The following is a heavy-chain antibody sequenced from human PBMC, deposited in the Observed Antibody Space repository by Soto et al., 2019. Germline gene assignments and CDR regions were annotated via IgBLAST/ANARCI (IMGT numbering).Heavy chain of an antibody. V-gene: IGHV4-31*03. CDR3: ASLIRYCSSTSCYGGYYYYYMDV. J-gene: IGHJ6*03. Sequence: SETLSLTCTVSGGSISSGGYYWSWIRQHPGKGLEWIGYIYYSGSTYYNPSLKSRVTISVDTSKNQFSLKLSSVTAADTAVYYCASLIRYCSSTSCYGGYYYYYMDVWAKGTKVTVSS. D-gene: IGHD2-2*01. CDR2: IYYSGST. CDR1: GGSISSGGYY.